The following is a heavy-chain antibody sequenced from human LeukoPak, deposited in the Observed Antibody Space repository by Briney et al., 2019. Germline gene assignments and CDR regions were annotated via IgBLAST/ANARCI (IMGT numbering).Heavy chain of an antibody. CDR2: IYNDGST. CDR1: GLTVSSSY. V-gene: IGHV3-53*01. J-gene: IGHJ3*02. Sequence: GGSLRLSCAASGLTVSSSYMSWVRQAPGKGLEWVSIIYNDGSTYYADSMKGRFTISRDNSKNTLYLQVNSLRAEDTAMYYCARNILFAFDIWGQGTMVAVSS. CDR3: ARNILFAFDI. D-gene: IGHD2/OR15-2a*01.